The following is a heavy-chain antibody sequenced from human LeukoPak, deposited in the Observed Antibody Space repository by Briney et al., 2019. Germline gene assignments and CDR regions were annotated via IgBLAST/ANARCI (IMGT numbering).Heavy chain of an antibody. D-gene: IGHD6-13*01. V-gene: IGHV1-69*05. CDR1: GGTFSSYA. CDR2: IIPIFGTA. Sequence: ASVKVSCKASGGTFSSYAISWVRQAPGQGLEWMGRIIPIFGTANYAQKFQDRVTITTDESTSTAYMELSSLRSEDTAVYYCARGSEEYSGSWYNYYYYYMDVWGKGTTVTVFS. CDR3: ARGSEEYSGSWYNYYYYYMDV. J-gene: IGHJ6*03.